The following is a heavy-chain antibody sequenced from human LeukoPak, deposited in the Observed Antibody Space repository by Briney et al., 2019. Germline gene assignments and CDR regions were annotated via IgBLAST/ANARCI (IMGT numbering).Heavy chain of an antibody. Sequence: GGSLRLSCAASGFTFSTYWMSWVRQAQGKWLEWVSNIEQDGSAKYYVDSVKGRFTISRDNPKNSVLLQMNSLRAEDTAMYYCARGRRYCTSVGCHRSSSVTFDYWGQGTLVTVSS. CDR1: GFTFSTYW. CDR2: IEQDGSAK. CDR3: ARGRRYCTSVGCHRSSSVTFDY. V-gene: IGHV3-7*01. D-gene: IGHD2-8*02. J-gene: IGHJ4*02.